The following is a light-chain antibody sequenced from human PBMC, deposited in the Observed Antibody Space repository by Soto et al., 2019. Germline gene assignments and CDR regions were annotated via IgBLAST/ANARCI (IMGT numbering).Light chain of an antibody. J-gene: IGKJ3*01. V-gene: IGKV3-20*01. CDR2: GAS. Sequence: EIALTQSPGTLSVSPGERVTLSCRASQSVSSNYLAWYQQRPGQAPRLLIFGASYRATGIPDRFSGSGSGTDFTLTISRLEPEDFAVYYCQQYSSSPPEFTFGPGTKVDSK. CDR3: QQYSSSPPEFT. CDR1: QSVSSNY.